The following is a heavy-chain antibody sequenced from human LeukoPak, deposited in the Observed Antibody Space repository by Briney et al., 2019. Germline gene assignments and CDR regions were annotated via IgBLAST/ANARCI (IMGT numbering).Heavy chain of an antibody. CDR1: GFTSINYA. J-gene: IGHJ4*02. V-gene: IGHV3-23*01. D-gene: IGHD2-15*01. CDR3: AKDRVCSGGSCYFDY. Sequence: GGSLRLSCVASGFTSINYAMSWVRQAPGKGLDWVSGISGNGDRTNYADSVKGRFTISRDNFKNTLYLQMSSPRAEDTAVYYCAKDRVCSGGSCYFDYWGQGTQVTVSS. CDR2: ISGNGDRT.